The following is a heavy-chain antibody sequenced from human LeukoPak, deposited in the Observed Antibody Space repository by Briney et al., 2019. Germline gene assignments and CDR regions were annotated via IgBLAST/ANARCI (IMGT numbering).Heavy chain of an antibody. CDR3: ARDYTVALGTTTYFQH. D-gene: IGHD1-7*01. CDR2: INTNTGNP. Sequence: ASVKVSCKASGYTFTSYYMHWVRQAPGQGLELMGWINTNTGNPTYAQGFTGRFVFSLDTSVSTAYLQISRLKAEDTAVYYCARDYTVALGTTTYFQHWGQGTLVTVSS. CDR1: GYTFTSYY. V-gene: IGHV7-4-1*02. J-gene: IGHJ1*01.